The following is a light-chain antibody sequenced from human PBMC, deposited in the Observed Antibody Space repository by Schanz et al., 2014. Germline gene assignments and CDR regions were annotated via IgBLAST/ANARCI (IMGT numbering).Light chain of an antibody. CDR3: SSYTITTTLV. J-gene: IGLJ3*02. Sequence: QSVLTQPPSASGSPGQSVTISCTGTSSDVGGYNYVSWYQQHPGKAPKLMIYDVTNRPSGVSNRFSGSKSGNTASLTISGLQAEDEADYYCSSYTITTTLVFGGGAKLTVL. CDR1: SSDVGGYNY. CDR2: DVT. V-gene: IGLV2-14*01.